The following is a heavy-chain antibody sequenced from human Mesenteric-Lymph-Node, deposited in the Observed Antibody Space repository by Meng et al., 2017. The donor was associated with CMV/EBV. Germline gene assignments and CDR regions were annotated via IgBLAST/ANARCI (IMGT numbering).Heavy chain of an antibody. Sequence: GGSLRLSCAASGSTFSSYGMHWVRRPTGKRLEWVSTIDIDDVTSYSDSVKGRFTISRENAKNSLFLQMNSLRAEDTAVYYCVRGSGPNWFDPWGQGTLVTVSS. CDR1: GSTFSSYG. J-gene: IGHJ5*02. CDR3: VRGSGPNWFDP. D-gene: IGHD2-8*01. CDR2: IDIDDVT. V-gene: IGHV3-13*01.